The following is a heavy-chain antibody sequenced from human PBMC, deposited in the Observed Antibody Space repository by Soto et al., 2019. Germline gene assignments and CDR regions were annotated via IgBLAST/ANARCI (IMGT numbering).Heavy chain of an antibody. J-gene: IGHJ5*02. CDR2: ITPISGTT. CDR3: ARAGT. Sequence: QVQLVQSGAEVKKPGSSMKVSCKVSGGTFRSYAINWVRQAPGQGLEWMGGITPISGTTNYAQKFQGRVTLTADESTSTAYMDLSSLRYDDTAVYYCARAGTWGQGSPVTVSS. CDR1: GGTFRSYA. V-gene: IGHV1-69*01.